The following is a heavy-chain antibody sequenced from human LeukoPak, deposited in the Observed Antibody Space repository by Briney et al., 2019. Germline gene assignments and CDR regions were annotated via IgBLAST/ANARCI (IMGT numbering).Heavy chain of an antibody. V-gene: IGHV1-46*01. CDR2: INPSGGST. J-gene: IGHJ4*02. Sequence: ASVKVSCKASGYTFSTYYMHWVRQAPGQGLEWIGVINPSGGSTGYAQKFQGRVTMTRDTSTSTVYMELSSLRSEDTAVYYCAREPPPWSYFDYWGQGTLVTVSS. D-gene: IGHD2-15*01. CDR1: GYTFSTYY. CDR3: AREPPPWSYFDY.